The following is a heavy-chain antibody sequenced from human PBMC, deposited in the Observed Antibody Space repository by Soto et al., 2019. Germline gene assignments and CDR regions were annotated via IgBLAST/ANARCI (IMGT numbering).Heavy chain of an antibody. CDR3: ARHNPKAKWNSDY. D-gene: IGHD1-26*01. V-gene: IGHV4-59*08. Sequence: SETLSLTCTVSGGSITSYWWSWIRQPPGKGLEWIGYVSYSGSPNYNPSLKSRVTISVDTSKSQYSLRLSSVTAADTAVYYCARHNPKAKWNSDYWGQGTLVTVYS. J-gene: IGHJ4*02. CDR2: VSYSGSP. CDR1: GGSITSYW.